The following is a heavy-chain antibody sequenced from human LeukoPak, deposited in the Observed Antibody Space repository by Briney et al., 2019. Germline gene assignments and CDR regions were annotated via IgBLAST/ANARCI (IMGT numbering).Heavy chain of an antibody. J-gene: IGHJ3*02. CDR1: GFTFSDYY. D-gene: IGHD6-13*01. CDR3: ARVGVAAAGMSGAFDI. Sequence: GGSLRLSCAASGFTFSDYYMSWIRQAPGKGLEWVSYISSSGSTIYYADSVKGRFTISRDNSKNTLYLQMNSLRAEDTAVYYCARVGVAAAGMSGAFDIWGQGTMVTVSS. CDR2: ISSSGSTI. V-gene: IGHV3-11*04.